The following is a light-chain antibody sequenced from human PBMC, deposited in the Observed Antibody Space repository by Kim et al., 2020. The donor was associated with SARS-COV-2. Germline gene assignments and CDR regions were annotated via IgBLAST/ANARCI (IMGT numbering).Light chain of an antibody. J-gene: IGLJ1*01. CDR2: YDS. CDR3: QVWDSSSDHPGV. V-gene: IGLV3-21*04. Sequence: SYELTQPPSVSVVPGKTARITCGGNNIGSKSVHWYQQKPGQAPVLVIYYDSDRPSGIPERFPGSNSGNTATLTISRVEAGDEADYYCQVWDSSSDHPGVFGTGTKVTVL. CDR1: NIGSKS.